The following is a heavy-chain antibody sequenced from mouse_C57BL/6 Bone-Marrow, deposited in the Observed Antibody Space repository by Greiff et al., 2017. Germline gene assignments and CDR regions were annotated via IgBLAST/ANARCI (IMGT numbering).Heavy chain of an antibody. CDR3: APHLFAY. CDR2: IDPSDSYT. Sequence: QVQLQQPGAELVMPGASVKLSCKASGYTFTSYWMHWVKQRPGQGLEWIGEIDPSDSYTNYNQKFKGKSTLTVDKSSSTAYMQLSSLTSEDSAVYYCAPHLFAYWGQGTLVTVSA. V-gene: IGHV1-69*01. J-gene: IGHJ3*01. CDR1: GYTFTSYW.